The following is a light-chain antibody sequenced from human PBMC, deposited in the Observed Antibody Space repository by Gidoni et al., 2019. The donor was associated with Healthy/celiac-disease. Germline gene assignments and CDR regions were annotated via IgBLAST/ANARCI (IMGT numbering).Light chain of an antibody. CDR3: QQRSTPGT. CDR2: DAS. J-gene: IGKJ4*01. V-gene: IGKV3D-11*01. Sequence: IVLTQSPATLSLSPGERATLSCRASQGVSSYLAWYQQKPGQAPRLLIYDASNRATGIPARLSGSGPGTDFTLTISSLEPEDFAVYYCQQRSTPGTFGGGTKVEIK. CDR1: QGVSSY.